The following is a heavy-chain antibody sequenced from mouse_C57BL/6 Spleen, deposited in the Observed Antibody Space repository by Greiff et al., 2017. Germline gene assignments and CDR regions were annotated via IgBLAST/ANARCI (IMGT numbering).Heavy chain of an antibody. CDR1: GFTFSSYA. D-gene: IGHD2-4*01. CDR2: ISDGGSYT. V-gene: IGHV5-4*01. Sequence: EVKLQESGGGLVKPGGSLKLSCAASGFTFSSYAMSWVRQTPEKRLEWVATISDGGSYTYYPDNVKGRFTISRDNAKNNQYLQMSHLKSEDTAMYYCARDLYDYGGGAMDYWGQGTSVTVSS. J-gene: IGHJ4*01. CDR3: ARDLYDYGGGAMDY.